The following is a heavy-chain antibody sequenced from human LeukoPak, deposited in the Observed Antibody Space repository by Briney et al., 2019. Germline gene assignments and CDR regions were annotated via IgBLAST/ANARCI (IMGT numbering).Heavy chain of an antibody. CDR1: GGSISSYY. J-gene: IGHJ6*03. D-gene: IGHD6-6*01. CDR3: ARDWGVSARPGYMDV. V-gene: IGHV4-59*01. Sequence: SETLSLTCTVSGGSISSYYWSWIRQPPGKGPEWIGFIYYIGNTNYNPSLKSRVTISVDTSKNQFSLKLTSVTAADTAVYYCARDWGVSARPGYMDVWGKGTTVTVSS. CDR2: IYYIGNT.